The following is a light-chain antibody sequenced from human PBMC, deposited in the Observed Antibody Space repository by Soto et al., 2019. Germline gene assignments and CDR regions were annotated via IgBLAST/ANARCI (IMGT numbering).Light chain of an antibody. CDR3: QQSHYTPYT. Sequence: DIQLTQSPSSLSASIGDRVTITCRASHTMSSDLNWYQQKPGQAPKLLIYRASSLQSGVPSRFSGSGSGTDFTLTISSLQPGDFATYYCQQSHYTPYTFGQGTKLDSK. J-gene: IGKJ2*01. CDR1: HTMSSD. V-gene: IGKV1-39*01. CDR2: RAS.